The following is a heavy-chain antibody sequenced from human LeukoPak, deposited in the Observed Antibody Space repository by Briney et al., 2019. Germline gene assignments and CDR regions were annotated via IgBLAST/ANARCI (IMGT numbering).Heavy chain of an antibody. Sequence: SETLSLTCTVSGGSLSNYYWSWIRQPPGKGLEWVGYIYYSGSTKYNPYLKSRVTISVDTPKNQFSLRLSSVTAADTAVYYCARDWGVSARPGYMDVWGKGTTVTVSS. J-gene: IGHJ6*03. CDR1: GGSLSNYY. D-gene: IGHD6-6*01. CDR2: IYYSGST. CDR3: ARDWGVSARPGYMDV. V-gene: IGHV4-59*01.